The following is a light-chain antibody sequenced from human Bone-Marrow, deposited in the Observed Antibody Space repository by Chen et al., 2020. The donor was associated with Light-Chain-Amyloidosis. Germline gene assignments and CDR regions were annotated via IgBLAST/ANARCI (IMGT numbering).Light chain of an antibody. CDR2: EGN. Sequence: QSALTQPASVSGSPGQSITISCTGTSSDVGSYYLVSWYQQHPGKAPKLIVYEGNKRPSGVSNRFSGSESGNTASLTISGLQAEDEADYYCCSYAGNSLVFGGGTKLTVL. CDR3: CSYAGNSLV. V-gene: IGLV2-23*01. CDR1: SSDVGSYYL. J-gene: IGLJ2*01.